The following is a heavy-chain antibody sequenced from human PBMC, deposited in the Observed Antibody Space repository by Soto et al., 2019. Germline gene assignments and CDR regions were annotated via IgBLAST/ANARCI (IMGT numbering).Heavy chain of an antibody. J-gene: IGHJ4*02. CDR1: GFTFSSYS. D-gene: IGHD6-19*01. V-gene: IGHV3-48*01. CDR2: ISSSSSTI. CDR3: ARSGNGWYSYYFDY. Sequence: EVQLVESGGGLVQPGGSLRLSCAASGFTFSSYSMNWVRQAPGKGLEWVSYISSSSSTIYYADSVKGRFTISRDNAKNSLYLQMNSLRAEDTAVYYCARSGNGWYSYYFDYWGQGTLVTVSS.